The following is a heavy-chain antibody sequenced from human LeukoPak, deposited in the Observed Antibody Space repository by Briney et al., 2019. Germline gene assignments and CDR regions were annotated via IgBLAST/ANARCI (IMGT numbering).Heavy chain of an antibody. V-gene: IGHV4-31*03. Sequence: PSETLSLTCTVSGGSISSGGYYWTWIRQHPGKGLEYIGYIDYSGSTYYNPSLKSRLNISVDTSKNQFSLKLSSVTAADTAVYYCARVPASGYYHHYFDHWGQGTLVTVSS. J-gene: IGHJ4*02. CDR1: GGSISSGGYY. D-gene: IGHD3-3*01. CDR2: IDYSGST. CDR3: ARVPASGYYHHYFDH.